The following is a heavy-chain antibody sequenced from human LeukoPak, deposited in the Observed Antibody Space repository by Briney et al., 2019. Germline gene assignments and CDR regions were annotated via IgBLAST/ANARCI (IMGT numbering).Heavy chain of an antibody. Sequence: GGSLRLSCAASGFTFSSYSMNWVRQAPGKGLEWVSYISSSSSTIYYADSVKGRFTISRGNAKNSLYLQMNSLRAEDTAVYYCARDSGTTGEVKFDPWGQGTLVTVSS. D-gene: IGHD3-10*01. CDR1: GFTFSSYS. J-gene: IGHJ5*02. CDR3: ARDSGTTGEVKFDP. CDR2: ISSSSSTI. V-gene: IGHV3-48*01.